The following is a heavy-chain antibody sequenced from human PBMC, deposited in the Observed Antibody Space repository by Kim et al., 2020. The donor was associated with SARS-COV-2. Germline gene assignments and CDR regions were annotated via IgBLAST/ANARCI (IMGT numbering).Heavy chain of an antibody. CDR2: INHSGST. CDR1: GGSFSGYY. CDR3: ARGYSSSWTPINRFDP. Sequence: SETLSLTCAVYGGSFSGYYWSWIRQPPGKGLEWIGEINHSGSTNYNPSPKSRVTISVDTSKNQFSLQLSSVTAADTAVYYCARGYSSSWTPINRFDPWGQGTLVTVSS. J-gene: IGHJ5*02. V-gene: IGHV4-34*01. D-gene: IGHD6-13*01.